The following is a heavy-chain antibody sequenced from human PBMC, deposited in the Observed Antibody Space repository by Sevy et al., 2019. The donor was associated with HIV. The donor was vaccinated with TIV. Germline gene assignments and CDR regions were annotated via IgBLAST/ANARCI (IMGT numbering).Heavy chain of an antibody. CDR2: IYSGGGT. D-gene: IGHD2-21*02. CDR3: ARGGGSYCGVDCTRDFDS. V-gene: IGHV3-66*01. J-gene: IGHJ4*01. CDR1: GFTVRSSH. Sequence: GGSLSLSCAVSGFTVRSSHMTWIGQAPGKGLEWVSIIYSGGGTYWSDSVRGRFTISRDNSKNTLFLQMNSLRAEDTAVYYCARGGGSYCGVDCTRDFDSWGQGTLVTVSS.